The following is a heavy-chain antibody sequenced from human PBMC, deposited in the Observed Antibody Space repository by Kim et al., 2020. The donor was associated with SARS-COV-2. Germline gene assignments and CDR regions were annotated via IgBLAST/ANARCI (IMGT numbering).Heavy chain of an antibody. D-gene: IGHD6-19*01. J-gene: IGHJ6*02. CDR3: AKGIAVAGTISYYGMDV. CDR2: IWYDGSNK. CDR1: GFTFSSYG. Sequence: GGSLRLSCAASGFTFSSYGMHWVRQAPGKGLEWVAVIWYDGSNKYYADSVKGRFTISRDNSKNTLYLQMNSLRAEDTAVYYCAKGIAVAGTISYYGMDVWGQGTTVTVSS. V-gene: IGHV3-33*06.